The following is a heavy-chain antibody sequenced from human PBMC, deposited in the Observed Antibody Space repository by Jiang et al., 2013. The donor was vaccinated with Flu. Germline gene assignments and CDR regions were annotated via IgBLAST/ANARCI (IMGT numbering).Heavy chain of an antibody. V-gene: IGHV4-59*01. J-gene: IGHJ3*01. Sequence: SRVTISLDTSKNQFSLKLGSVTAADTAIYYCASMRGAWAFDLWGQGTMVTVSS. CDR3: ASMRGAWAFDL. D-gene: IGHD2-8*02.